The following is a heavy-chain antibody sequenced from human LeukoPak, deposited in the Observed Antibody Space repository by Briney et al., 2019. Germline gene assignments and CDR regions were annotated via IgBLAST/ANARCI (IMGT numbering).Heavy chain of an antibody. Sequence: GGSLRLSCAASGFTFSSYSMNWVRQAPGKGLEWVSSISSSSSYIYYADSVKGRFTISRDNAKNSLYLQMNSLRAEDTAVYYCASPITADAFDIWGQGTMVTVSS. J-gene: IGHJ3*02. V-gene: IGHV3-21*01. CDR1: GFTFSSYS. D-gene: IGHD1-14*01. CDR3: ASPITADAFDI. CDR2: ISSSSSYI.